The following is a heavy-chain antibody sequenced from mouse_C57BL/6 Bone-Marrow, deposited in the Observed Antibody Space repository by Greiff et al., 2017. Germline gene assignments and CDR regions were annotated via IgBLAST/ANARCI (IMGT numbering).Heavy chain of an antibody. CDR2: INPNNGGT. Sequence: VQLQQSGPELVKPGASVKISCKASGYTFTDYYMNWVKQSHGKSLEWIGDINPNNGGTSYNQKFKGKATLTVDKSSSTAYMELRSLTSEDSAVYYCARPYYYGSSYPYWYFDVWGTGTTVTVSS. V-gene: IGHV1-26*01. CDR1: GYTFTDYY. D-gene: IGHD1-1*01. CDR3: ARPYYYGSSYPYWYFDV. J-gene: IGHJ1*03.